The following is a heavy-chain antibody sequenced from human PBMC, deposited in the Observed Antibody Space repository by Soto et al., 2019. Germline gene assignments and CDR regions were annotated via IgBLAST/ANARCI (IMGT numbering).Heavy chain of an antibody. V-gene: IGHV3-30*18. CDR3: AKGLVRFVVVPAAIDY. J-gene: IGHJ4*02. CDR1: GFTFSSYG. D-gene: IGHD2-2*01. Sequence: GGSLRLSCAASGFTFSSYGMHWVRQAPGKGLEWVAVISYDGSNKYYADSVKGRFTISRDNSKNTLYLQMNSLRAEDTAVYYCAKGLVRFVVVPAAIDYWGQGTLVTVSS. CDR2: ISYDGSNK.